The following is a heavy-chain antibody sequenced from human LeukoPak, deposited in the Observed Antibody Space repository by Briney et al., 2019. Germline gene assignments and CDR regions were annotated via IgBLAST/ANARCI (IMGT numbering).Heavy chain of an antibody. V-gene: IGHV3-23*01. Sequence: GGSLRLSCAASGFTFSTYAMSWVRQAPGEGLEWVSLIRSNVDGTYYTDSVKGRFTISRDNSKNTLYLQMNSLRAEDTAVYYCAKAYSNAYPYYFDYWGQRTLVTVSS. CDR2: IRSNVDGT. CDR1: GFTFSTYA. J-gene: IGHJ4*02. D-gene: IGHD3-16*01. CDR3: AKAYSNAYPYYFDY.